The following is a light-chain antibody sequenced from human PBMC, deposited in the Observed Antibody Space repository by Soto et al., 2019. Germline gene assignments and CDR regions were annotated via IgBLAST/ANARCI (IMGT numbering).Light chain of an antibody. CDR1: HNINRN. CDR3: QQYGSSPIT. V-gene: IGKV3-20*01. J-gene: IGKJ5*01. CDR2: GAS. Sequence: EVMMTQSPATLSVSPGERATLSCRASHNINRNLALYQQKPGQAPRLFVYGASSRATGIPDRFCGFGSGTDFTLTISRLEPEDFAVYFCQQYGSSPITSGQGTRLEV.